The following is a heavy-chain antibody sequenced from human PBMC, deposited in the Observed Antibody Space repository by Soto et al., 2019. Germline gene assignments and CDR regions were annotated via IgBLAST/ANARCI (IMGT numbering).Heavy chain of an antibody. V-gene: IGHV4-59*11. CDR3: ARANSESEY. CDR1: GGSISNHY. J-gene: IGHJ4*02. CDR2: IYYNGNT. D-gene: IGHD7-27*01. Sequence: PSETLSLTCTASGGSISNHYWSWIRQPPGKGLEWIGYIYYNGNTNYNPSLKSRVTMSVDTSKDQISLKLRSVTAADTAVYYCARANSESEYWGQGTVITVSS.